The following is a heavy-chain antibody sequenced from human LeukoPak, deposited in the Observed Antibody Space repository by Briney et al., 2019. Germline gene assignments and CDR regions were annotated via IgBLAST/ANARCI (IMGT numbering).Heavy chain of an antibody. CDR2: NNEDGSAK. D-gene: IGHD6-6*01. V-gene: IGHV3-7*01. Sequence: GESLRLSCAASGFPLGGYWMTWIRQAPGKGLEWLAMNNEDGSAKYYLDSVKGRFTISRDDAKNSLYLQMNSLRAEDTAIYYCARDRLVLRPRSSSDYWGQGTLVTVSS. CDR1: GFPLGGYW. J-gene: IGHJ4*02. CDR3: ARDRLVLRPRSSSDY.